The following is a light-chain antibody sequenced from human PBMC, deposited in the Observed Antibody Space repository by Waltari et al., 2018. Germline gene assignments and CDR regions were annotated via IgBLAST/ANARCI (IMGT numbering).Light chain of an antibody. V-gene: IGKV3D-15*01. J-gene: IGKJ5*01. CDR3: QQYYDWRRVT. CDR1: EGVLGN. Sequence: RASEGVLGNLALYPRNPGQAPRLLIYGASPRATGIPARFSGSSSGTEFTLTIISLQSEDSAVYYCQQYYDWRRVTFGQGTRLEIK. CDR2: GAS.